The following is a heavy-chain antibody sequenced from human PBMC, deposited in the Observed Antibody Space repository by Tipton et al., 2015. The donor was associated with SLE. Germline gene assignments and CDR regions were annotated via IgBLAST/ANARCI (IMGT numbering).Heavy chain of an antibody. Sequence: TLSLTCTVSGVSISSHYWSWIRQPPGKGLEWIGYIYYSGSTNYNPSLKSRVTISVDTSKNQFSLKLSSVTAADTAVYYCARQLFDRLDIWGQGTMVTVSS. D-gene: IGHD3-9*01. J-gene: IGHJ3*02. CDR3: ARQLFDRLDI. CDR2: IYYSGST. V-gene: IGHV4-59*11. CDR1: GVSISSHY.